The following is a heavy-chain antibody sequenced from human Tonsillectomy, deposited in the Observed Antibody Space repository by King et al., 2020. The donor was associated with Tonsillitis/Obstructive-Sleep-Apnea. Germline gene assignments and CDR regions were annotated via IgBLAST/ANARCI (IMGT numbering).Heavy chain of an antibody. V-gene: IGHV4-59*01. CDR2: IYYSGST. CDR1: GGSISSYY. D-gene: IGHD5-24*01. CDR3: AREGDGYNAVDY. J-gene: IGHJ4*02. Sequence: QLQESGPGLVKPSETLSLTCTVSGGSISSYYWTWVRQPPGKGLEWIGYIYYSGSTNYNPSLKSRVTISVDTSKNQFSLELSSVTAADTAVYYCAREGDGYNAVDYWGQGTLVTVSS.